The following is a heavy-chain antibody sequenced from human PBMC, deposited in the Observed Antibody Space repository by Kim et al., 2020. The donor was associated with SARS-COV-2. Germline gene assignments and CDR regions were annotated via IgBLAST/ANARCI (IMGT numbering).Heavy chain of an antibody. J-gene: IGHJ6*02. CDR2: IRSKAYGGTT. V-gene: IGHV3-49*04. Sequence: GGSLRLSCTASGFTFGDYAMSWVRQAPGKGLEWVGFIRSKAYGGTTEYAASVKGRFTISRDDSKSIAYLQMNSLKTEDTAVYYCTRYCTNEGREYYYYGMDVWGQGTTVTVSS. CDR1: GFTFGDYA. CDR3: TRYCTNEGREYYYYGMDV. D-gene: IGHD2-8*01.